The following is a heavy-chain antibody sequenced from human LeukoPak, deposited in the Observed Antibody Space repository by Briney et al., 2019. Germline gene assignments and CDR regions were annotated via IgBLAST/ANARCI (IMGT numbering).Heavy chain of an antibody. Sequence: GGSLRLSCAASGFTFSNAWKSWVRQAPGKGLEWVGRIRSKTDGGTTDHAAPVKGRFTVSRDDSENTVYLQMNSLETEDTAVYYCTREQTWEPRPNYWGQGTLVTVSS. V-gene: IGHV3-15*01. CDR2: IRSKTDGGTT. CDR1: GFTFSNAW. CDR3: TREQTWEPRPNY. D-gene: IGHD1-26*01. J-gene: IGHJ4*02.